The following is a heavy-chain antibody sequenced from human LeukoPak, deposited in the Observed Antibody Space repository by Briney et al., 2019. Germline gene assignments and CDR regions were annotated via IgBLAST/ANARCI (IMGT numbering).Heavy chain of an antibody. V-gene: IGHV3-30*18. J-gene: IGHJ4*02. CDR2: ISYDGTNK. Sequence: GRSLRLSCAASEFTLSNYGMHWVRQAPGKGGEGVAVISYDGTNKYYADSVKGRFTISRDNSNNTLYLQMNSLRAEDTAVYYCAKGYSGPHYWGQGTLVTVSS. CDR1: EFTLSNYG. D-gene: IGHD5-12*01. CDR3: AKGYSGPHY.